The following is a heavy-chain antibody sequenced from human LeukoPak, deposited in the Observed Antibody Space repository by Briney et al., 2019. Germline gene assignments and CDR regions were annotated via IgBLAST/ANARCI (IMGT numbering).Heavy chain of an antibody. CDR1: GDSISTSNSY. D-gene: IGHD1-26*01. V-gene: IGHV4-39*01. J-gene: IGHJ4*02. CDR2: IYYSGNT. Sequence: PSETLSLTCTVSGDSISTSNSYWGWIRQPPGKGLEWIGSIYYSGNTYYNASLKSRVTISVDTSKNQFSLKLTSVTAADTAVYYCARLRSGGATGIDYWGQGTLVTVSS. CDR3: ARLRSGGATGIDY.